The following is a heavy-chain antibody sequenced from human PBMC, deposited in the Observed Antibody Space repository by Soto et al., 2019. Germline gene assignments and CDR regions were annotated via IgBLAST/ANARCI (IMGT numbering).Heavy chain of an antibody. J-gene: IGHJ4*01. CDR1: GYTFSNYG. CDR2: VNGDSGNT. D-gene: IGHD3-10*01. Sequence: QVHLVQSGGEVKKPGASVKISCQTSGYTFSNYGITWVRQAPGQGLEWVGWVNGDSGNTNYAQNMEGRVTMTTDASTATADMELGHLRSDDTATYYCARGTGLNDGSDLWGQGTVVSVS. V-gene: IGHV1-18*01. CDR3: ARGTGLNDGSDL.